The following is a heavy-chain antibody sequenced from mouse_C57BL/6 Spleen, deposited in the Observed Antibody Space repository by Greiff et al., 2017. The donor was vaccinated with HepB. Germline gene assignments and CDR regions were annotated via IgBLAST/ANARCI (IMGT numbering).Heavy chain of an antibody. CDR1: GYTFTSYW. J-gene: IGHJ1*03. CDR3: ASSSSYGSSPYWYFDV. V-gene: IGHV1-50*01. D-gene: IGHD1-1*01. CDR2: IDPSDSYT. Sequence: QVQLQQPGAELVKPGASVKLSCKASGYTFTSYWMQWVKQRPGQGLEWIGEIDPSDSYTNYNQKFKGKATLTVDTSSSTAYMQLSSLTSEDSAVYYCASSSSYGSSPYWYFDVWGTGTTVTVSS.